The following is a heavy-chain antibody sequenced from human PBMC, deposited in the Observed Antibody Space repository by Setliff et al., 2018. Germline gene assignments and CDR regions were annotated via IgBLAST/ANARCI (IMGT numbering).Heavy chain of an antibody. J-gene: IGHJ4*02. CDR1: GFTFSSYW. Sequence: GGSLRLSCAASGFTFSSYWMSWVRQAPGKGLEWVVNIKQDGSEKYYVDSVKGRFTISRDNAKNSLYLQMNSLRAEDTAVYYCARDYYDRSGYYDYFDYWGQGTLVTVSS. CDR3: ARDYYDRSGYYDYFDY. D-gene: IGHD3-22*01. CDR2: IKQDGSEK. V-gene: IGHV3-7*01.